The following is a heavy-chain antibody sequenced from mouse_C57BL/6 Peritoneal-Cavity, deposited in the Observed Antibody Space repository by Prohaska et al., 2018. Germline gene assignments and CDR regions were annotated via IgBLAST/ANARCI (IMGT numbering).Heavy chain of an antibody. J-gene: IGHJ4*01. CDR2: IKPDSSTI. CDR3: ASSNSYAMDY. V-gene: IGHV4-1*01. D-gene: IGHD2-5*01. Sequence: EVKLLQSGGGLVQPGGSLKLSCAASGIDFSRYWMSWVRRAPGKGLEWIGEIKPDSSTINYAPSLKDKFIISRDNAKNTLYLQMSKVRSEDTAVYYCASSNSYAMDYGGQGTSVTVSS. CDR1: GIDFSRYW.